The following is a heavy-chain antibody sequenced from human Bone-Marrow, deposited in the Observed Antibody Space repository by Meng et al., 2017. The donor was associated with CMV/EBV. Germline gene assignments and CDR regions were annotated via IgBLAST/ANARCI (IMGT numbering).Heavy chain of an antibody. CDR3: ARLSNCSSTSCHYYYYYGMDV. Sequence: GASLKISCTGSGYSFTSYWIGWVRQMPGKGLEWMGIIYPGDSDTRYSPSFQGQVTISADKSISTAYLQWSSLKASDTAMYYCARLSNCSSTSCHYYYYYGMDVWGQGTTVTVSS. CDR2: IYPGDSDT. D-gene: IGHD2-2*01. CDR1: GYSFTSYW. V-gene: IGHV5-51*01. J-gene: IGHJ6*02.